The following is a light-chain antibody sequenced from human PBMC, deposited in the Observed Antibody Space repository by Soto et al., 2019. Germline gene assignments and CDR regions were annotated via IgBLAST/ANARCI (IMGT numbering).Light chain of an antibody. J-gene: IGKJ5*01. V-gene: IGKV3-20*01. CDR3: QQYGTPPIT. CDR1: QTVSSY. CDR2: GAS. Sequence: ENVLTQSPGTLSLSPGERATLSCRASQTVSSYLTSYQQRPGQAPRLLIYGASKRATGIPDRFSGSGSGTDFTLTISRLEPEDFALYYCQQYGTPPITFGQGTRLEIK.